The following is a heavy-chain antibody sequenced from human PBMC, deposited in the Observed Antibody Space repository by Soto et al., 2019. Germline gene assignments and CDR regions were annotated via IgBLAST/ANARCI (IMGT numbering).Heavy chain of an antibody. D-gene: IGHD1-26*01. J-gene: IGHJ4*02. CDR3: ARGVTAGVDY. CDR2: MQPRDGRT. V-gene: IGHV1-8*01. CDR1: GYSFSSLD. Sequence: QVQLVQSGAEVREPGASVKVSGKASGYSFSSLDINWVRQTTGQGLEWMGWMQPRDGRTGYAQKFQGRVTMTRDTSINSAYMELSSLTSDDTAFYYCARGVTAGVDYWGQGTLVTVSS.